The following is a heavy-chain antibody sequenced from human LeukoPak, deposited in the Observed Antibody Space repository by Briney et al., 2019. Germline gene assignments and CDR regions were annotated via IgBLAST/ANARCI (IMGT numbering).Heavy chain of an antibody. Sequence: SETLSLTCAVYGGSFSAYYWSWIRQPPGKGLEWIGEINHSGSTNYNPSLKSRVTISVDTSKNQVSLRPSSVTAADTAVYYCNRRYSNYYSGMDVWGQGTTVTVSS. D-gene: IGHD2-15*01. V-gene: IGHV4-34*01. CDR3: NRRYSNYYSGMDV. CDR2: INHSGST. J-gene: IGHJ6*02. CDR1: GGSFSAYY.